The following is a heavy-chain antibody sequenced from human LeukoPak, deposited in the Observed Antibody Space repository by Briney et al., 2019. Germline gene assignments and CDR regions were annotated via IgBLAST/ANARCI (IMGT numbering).Heavy chain of an antibody. CDR2: IYSGGST. Sequence: GGSLRLSCAASGFTVSSNYMSWVRQAPGKGLEWVSVIYSGGSTYYADSVKGRFTISRDNSKNTLYLQMNSLRAEDTAVYYCAREMVVPAAMGRTYYCYMDVWGKGTTVTVSS. CDR3: AREMVVPAAMGRTYYCYMDV. D-gene: IGHD2-2*01. CDR1: GFTVSSNY. J-gene: IGHJ6*03. V-gene: IGHV3-66*02.